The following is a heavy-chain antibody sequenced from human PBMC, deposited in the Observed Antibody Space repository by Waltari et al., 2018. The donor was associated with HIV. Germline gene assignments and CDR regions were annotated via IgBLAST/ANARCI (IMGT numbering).Heavy chain of an antibody. CDR3: ARYGGYSGPTLDY. V-gene: IGHV3-21*01. J-gene: IGHJ4*02. Sequence: EVQLVESGGGLVKPGGSLRLSCAAPGFTFRCYTMNWVRQAPGKGLEWVSSISYSSSHIYYADSLKGRFTISRDNAKNSLYLQMNSLRAEDTAVYYCARYGGYSGPTLDYWGQGTLVTVSS. CDR1: GFTFRCYT. CDR2: ISYSSSHI. D-gene: IGHD5-12*01.